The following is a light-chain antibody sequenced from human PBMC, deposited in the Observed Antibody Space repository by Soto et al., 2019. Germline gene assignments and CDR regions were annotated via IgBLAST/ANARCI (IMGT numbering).Light chain of an antibody. V-gene: IGKV1-39*01. CDR1: QTSSSY. CDR2: AAS. J-gene: IGKJ2*01. Sequence: DIQMTQSPSSLSASVGDRVTITCRASQTSSSYLNWYQQKPGKAPKLLIFAASSLQSGVPSRFSGSGSGTDFTLTISSLQSEDFATYYCQQSYSIPPLFGQGTKLQIK. CDR3: QQSYSIPPL.